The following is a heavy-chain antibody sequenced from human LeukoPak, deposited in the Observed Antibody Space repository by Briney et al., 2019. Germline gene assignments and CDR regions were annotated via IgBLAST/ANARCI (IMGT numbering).Heavy chain of an antibody. CDR3: ARRIETPTTGALDV. Sequence: GGSLRLSCVASGFTFSSYAMHWVRQAPGKGLEWVGVISYNGSHKYYADSVKGRFTISRDNSKNTLYLQMNSLRADDTSTYFCARRIETPTTGALDVWGQGTRVIVSS. V-gene: IGHV3-30*04. CDR1: GFTFSSYA. D-gene: IGHD1-26*01. J-gene: IGHJ3*01. CDR2: ISYNGSHK.